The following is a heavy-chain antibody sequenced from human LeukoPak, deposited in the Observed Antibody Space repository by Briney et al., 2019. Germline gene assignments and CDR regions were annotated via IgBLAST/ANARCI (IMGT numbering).Heavy chain of an antibody. CDR1: GYTFTSYG. J-gene: IGHJ4*02. CDR2: ISASKGNT. Sequence: GASVKVSCKASGYTFTSYGISWVRQAPGQGLEWMGWISASKGNTNYAQSLQGRVTMTTDTSTSTVYMELRSLRSDDTAVYYCARDPTATTSSLHYFFDYWGQGTLVTVSS. V-gene: IGHV1-18*01. CDR3: ARDPTATTSSLHYFFDY. D-gene: IGHD4-17*01.